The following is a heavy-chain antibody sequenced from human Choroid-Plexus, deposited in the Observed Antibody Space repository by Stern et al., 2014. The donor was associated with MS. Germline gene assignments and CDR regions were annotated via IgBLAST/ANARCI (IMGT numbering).Heavy chain of an antibody. D-gene: IGHD2-15*01. V-gene: IGHV2-5*02. CDR2: IYWDDDK. CDR3: AHGSEYWSAHPDY. Sequence: ESGPMLVKPTQTLTLTCTFSGFSLNTDGLGVGWLRQPPGKALEWLALIYWDDDKRYSPSLTNRLTITKDTSKNQVVLTMTNMDFVDTATYFCAHGSEYWSAHPDYWGQGIPVTVSS. J-gene: IGHJ4*02. CDR1: GFSLNTDGLG.